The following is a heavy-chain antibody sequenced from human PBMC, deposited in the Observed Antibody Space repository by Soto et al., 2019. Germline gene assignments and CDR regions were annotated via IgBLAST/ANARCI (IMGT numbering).Heavy chain of an antibody. D-gene: IGHD1-1*01. CDR3: ARGRYGDY. Sequence: QVHLVQSGAEVKKPGASVKVSCKGSGYAFTTYGITWVRQAPGQVLEWMGWISAHNCNTNYAQKLQGRVTETRDTSTSTAYMELRSLRSDDSAVYYCARGRYGDYWGQGALVTVSS. CDR2: ISAHNCNT. CDR1: GYAFTTYG. V-gene: IGHV1-18*01. J-gene: IGHJ4*02.